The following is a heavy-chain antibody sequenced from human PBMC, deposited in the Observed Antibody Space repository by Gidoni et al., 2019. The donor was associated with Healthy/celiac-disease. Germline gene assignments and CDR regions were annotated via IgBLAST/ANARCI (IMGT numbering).Heavy chain of an antibody. V-gene: IGHV3-30*03. CDR2: ISYDGSNK. J-gene: IGHJ4*02. CDR3: ASYDSSSYLDY. D-gene: IGHD3-22*01. CDR1: GTTFSSFG. Sequence: QVQLVESGGGVVHPGSSLARSHATPGTTFSSFGMHWVRKAPGKGLEWVAVISYDGSNKYYADSVKGRFIISRDNSKNTLYLQRNSLRAEDTAVYYCASYDSSSYLDYWGQGTLVTVSS.